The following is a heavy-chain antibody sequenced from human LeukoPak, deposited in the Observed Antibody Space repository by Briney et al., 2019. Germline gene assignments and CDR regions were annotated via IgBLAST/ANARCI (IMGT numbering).Heavy chain of an antibody. CDR3: ARVGYYDSSGYFEY. CDR2: IYHSGST. CDR1: GGSISSSNW. V-gene: IGHV4-4*02. Sequence: PSETLSLTCAVSGGSISSSNWWSWVRQPPGKGLEWIGEIYHSGSTNYNPSLKSRVTISVDTSKNQFSLKLSSVTAADTAVYYCARVGYYDSSGYFEYWGQGTLVPVSS. J-gene: IGHJ4*02. D-gene: IGHD3-22*01.